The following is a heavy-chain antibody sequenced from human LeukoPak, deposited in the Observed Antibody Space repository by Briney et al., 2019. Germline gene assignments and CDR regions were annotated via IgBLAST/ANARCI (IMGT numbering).Heavy chain of an antibody. CDR1: GVSISSGSYS. CDR3: ARRQVS. Sequence: PSETLSLTCSFPGVSISSGSYSWTWIRQPPGKGLEWIGHIYHSGTTSYNPSLRSRVTISVDTSKNQFSLKRTHVRAAQSDLSYCARRQVSWGQGTLVTVSS. V-gene: IGHV4-30-2*01. CDR2: IYHSGTT. J-gene: IGHJ5*02.